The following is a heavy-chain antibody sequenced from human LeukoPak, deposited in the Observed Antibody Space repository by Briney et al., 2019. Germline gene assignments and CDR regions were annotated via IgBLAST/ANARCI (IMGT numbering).Heavy chain of an antibody. CDR3: ARATTPQYCSSTSCRLYFDY. Sequence: GGSLRLSCAASGFTFSTYGMNWVRQAPGKGLEWISSISSSSSFIYYADSVKGRFTISRDNAKNSLYLQMNSLRAEDTAVYYCARATTPQYCSSTSCRLYFDYWGQGTLVTVSS. J-gene: IGHJ4*02. CDR1: GFTFSTYG. D-gene: IGHD2-2*01. V-gene: IGHV3-21*01. CDR2: ISSSSSFI.